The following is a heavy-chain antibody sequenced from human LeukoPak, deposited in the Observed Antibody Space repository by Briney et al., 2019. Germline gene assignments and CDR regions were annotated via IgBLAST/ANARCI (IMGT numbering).Heavy chain of an antibody. Sequence: GYIYYTGKTYYTPSLEGRVTILVDTSRNHFSVKLSSVTAADTAVYYCARSQNYYGSGDYWSQGTLVTVSS. V-gene: IGHV4-61*03. D-gene: IGHD3-10*01. CDR3: ARSQNYYGSGDY. CDR2: IYYTGKT. J-gene: IGHJ4*02.